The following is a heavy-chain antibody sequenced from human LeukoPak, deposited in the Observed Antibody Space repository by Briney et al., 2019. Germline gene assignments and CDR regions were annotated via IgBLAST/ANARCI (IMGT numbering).Heavy chain of an antibody. CDR2: IYTSGST. CDR1: GGSISSYY. V-gene: IGHV4-4*09. J-gene: IGHJ6*03. CDR3: ARGYSSSWYNSIYYYYCMDV. D-gene: IGHD6-13*01. Sequence: PSETLSLTCTVSGGSISSYYWSWIRQPPGKGLEWIGYIYTSGSTNYNPSLKSRDTISVDTSKNQFSLKLSSVTAADTAVYYRARGYSSSWYNSIYYYYCMDVWGKGTTVTVSS.